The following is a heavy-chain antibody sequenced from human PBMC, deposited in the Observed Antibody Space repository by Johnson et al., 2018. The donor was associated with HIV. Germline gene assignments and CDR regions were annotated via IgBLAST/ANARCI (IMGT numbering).Heavy chain of an antibody. Sequence: VHLVESGGGVVRPGGSLRLSCAASGFTFDDYGMSWVRQAPGKGLEWVSGINWNGGSTGYADSVKCRFTISRDSAKNSLYLQMNSLRAEDTALYYCAREAVTLRGWGHVFDIWGQGTMVTVSS. CDR3: AREAVTLRGWGHVFDI. CDR1: GFTFDDYG. D-gene: IGHD3-16*01. J-gene: IGHJ3*02. CDR2: INWNGGST. V-gene: IGHV3-20*04.